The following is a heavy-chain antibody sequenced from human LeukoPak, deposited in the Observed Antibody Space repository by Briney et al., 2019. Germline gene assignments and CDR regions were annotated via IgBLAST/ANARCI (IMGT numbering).Heavy chain of an antibody. Sequence: LSLTCTVSGGSISSHYWSWIRQPPGKGLEWVSYISSSGSTIYYADSVKGRFTISRDNAKNSLYLQMNSLRAEDTAVYYCARRGFTVTTYFDYWGQGTLVTVSS. D-gene: IGHD4-17*01. V-gene: IGHV3-11*01. J-gene: IGHJ4*02. CDR2: ISSSGSTI. CDR3: ARRGFTVTTYFDY. CDR1: GGSISSHY.